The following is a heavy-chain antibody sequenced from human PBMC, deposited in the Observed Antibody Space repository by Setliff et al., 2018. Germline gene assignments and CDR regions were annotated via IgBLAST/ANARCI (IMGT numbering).Heavy chain of an antibody. J-gene: IGHJ5*01. D-gene: IGHD3-22*01. V-gene: IGHV3-15*01. CDR2: IKSSREGATS. Sequence: GGSLRLSCSVSGITFINAWMTWVRQAPGKGPGWVGRIKSSREGATSDYGAPAKGRFTISRDDSKQMIFLQMHNLKTEDTGFYYCATGPRDSRNYLTWLGSWGQGTLVTVSS. CDR3: ATGPRDSRNYLTWLGS. CDR1: GITFINAW.